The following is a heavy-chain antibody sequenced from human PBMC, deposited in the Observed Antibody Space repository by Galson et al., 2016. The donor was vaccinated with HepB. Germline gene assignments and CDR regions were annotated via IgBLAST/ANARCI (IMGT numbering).Heavy chain of an antibody. Sequence: SLRLSCAASGFSSSSHGMHWVRQAPGKGLEWVALISHDGSDKFYAVSVKGRFTISRDNSKNTLYLQMNSLRAEDTAVYYCAKDLGSRYDFWSGSRGYYNYYGMDVWGQGTTVTFSS. V-gene: IGHV3-30*18. CDR2: ISHDGSDK. D-gene: IGHD3-3*01. J-gene: IGHJ6*02. CDR3: AKDLGSRYDFWSGSRGYYNYYGMDV. CDR1: GFSSSSHG.